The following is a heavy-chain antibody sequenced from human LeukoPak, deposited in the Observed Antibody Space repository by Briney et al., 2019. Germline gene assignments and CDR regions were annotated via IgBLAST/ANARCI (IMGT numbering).Heavy chain of an antibody. CDR1: GFTFSSYE. CDR2: ISSSGSTI. J-gene: IGHJ4*02. Sequence: GGSLRLSCAASGFTFSSYEMNWVRQAPGKGLEWVSYISSSGSTIYYADSVKGRFTISRDNAKSSLYLQMNSLRAEDTAVYYCANGPTSGNYFNYFDYWGQGTLVTVSS. V-gene: IGHV3-48*03. D-gene: IGHD3-3*01. CDR3: ANGPTSGNYFNYFDY.